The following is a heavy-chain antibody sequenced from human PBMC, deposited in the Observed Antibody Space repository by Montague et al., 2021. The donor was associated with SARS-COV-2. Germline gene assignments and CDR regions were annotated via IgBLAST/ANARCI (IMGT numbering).Heavy chain of an antibody. D-gene: IGHD3-16*02. V-gene: IGHV4-39*01. CDR1: GASRSTKNYY. Sequence: SETLSLTCTFSGASRSTKNYYWGWIRQPPGKGLEWIGSISYSATSYPNPSLKIRVTISVDTSRNQLSLNLSSVTVADTAVYYCARLGITLGGVIVIRYYFDFWGQGALVTVSS. CDR2: ISYSATS. CDR3: ARLGITLGGVIVIRYYFDF. J-gene: IGHJ4*02.